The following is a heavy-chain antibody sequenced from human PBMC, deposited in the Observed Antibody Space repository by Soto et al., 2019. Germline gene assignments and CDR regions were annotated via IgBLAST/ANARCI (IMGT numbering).Heavy chain of an antibody. CDR1: GGSFSGHS. J-gene: IGHJ5*01. CDR2: INHSGRV. D-gene: IGHD3-22*01. CDR3: STRAYDTNGYYRFDH. V-gene: IGHV4-34*01. Sequence: SETLSLTCAVYGGSFSGHSWTWIRQSPGKGLEWIGDINHSGRVNYSPSLKSRVTISLDTSKNQFSLTLSAVTAADTAMYYCSTRAYDTNGYYRFDHWGQVTLVTV.